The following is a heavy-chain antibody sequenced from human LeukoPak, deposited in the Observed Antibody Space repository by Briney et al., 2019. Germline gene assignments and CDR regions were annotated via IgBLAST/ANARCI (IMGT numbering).Heavy chain of an antibody. D-gene: IGHD3-9*01. CDR3: AKILNWLLSSLLFDY. CDR1: GLPLSSYA. CDR2: ISFSGCST. V-gene: IGHV3-23*01. Sequence: PGGSLTLSCAASGLPLSSYAMSWLRPAPGKGLQWVSSISFSGCSTYYADSVKGRFTFSGDNSKHTLYLQMDSLRAEDTAVYYCAKILNWLLSSLLFDYWGQGTLVTVSS. J-gene: IGHJ4*02.